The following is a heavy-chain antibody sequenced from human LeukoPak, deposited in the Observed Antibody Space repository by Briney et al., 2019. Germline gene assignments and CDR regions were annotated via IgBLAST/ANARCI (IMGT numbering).Heavy chain of an antibody. Sequence: GGSLRLSCAASGFTFSSNDMHWVRQASGKGLEWVAVIWYDGNNKYYADSVKGRFTISRDNSKNTLFLQMNSLRAEDTAVYYCATDAGHWFDPWGQGTLVTVSS. J-gene: IGHJ5*02. CDR3: ATDAGHWFDP. V-gene: IGHV3-33*01. CDR2: IWYDGNNK. CDR1: GFTFSSND.